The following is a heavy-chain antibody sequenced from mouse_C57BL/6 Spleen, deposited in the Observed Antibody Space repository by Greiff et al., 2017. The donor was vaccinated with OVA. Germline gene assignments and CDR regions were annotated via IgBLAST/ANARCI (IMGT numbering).Heavy chain of an antibody. CDR2: ISSGSSTI. CDR1: GFTFSDYG. J-gene: IGHJ4*01. CDR3: ARRYYGSSIYAMDY. V-gene: IGHV5-17*01. D-gene: IGHD1-1*01. Sequence: EVQGVESGGGLVKPGGSLKLSCAASGFTFSDYGMHWVRQAPEKGLEWVAYISSGSSTIYYADTVKGRFTISRDDAKNTLFLQMTSLRSEDTAMYYCARRYYGSSIYAMDYWGQGTSVTVSS.